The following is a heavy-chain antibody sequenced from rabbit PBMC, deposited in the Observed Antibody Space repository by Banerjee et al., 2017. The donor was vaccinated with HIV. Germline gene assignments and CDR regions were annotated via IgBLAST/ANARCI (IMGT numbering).Heavy chain of an antibody. Sequence: QEQLEESGGDLVKPEGSLTLTCTASGFSFSNKYVMCWVRQAPGKGLEWIACINTSSGNTVYASWAEGRFTISKTSSTTVTLQATSLTVADTATYFCARMYDSDSGDLNLWGQGTLVTVS. J-gene: IGHJ4*01. CDR2: INTSSGNT. D-gene: IGHD1-1*01. CDR3: ARMYDSDSGDLNL. CDR1: GFSFSNKYV. V-gene: IGHV1S45*01.